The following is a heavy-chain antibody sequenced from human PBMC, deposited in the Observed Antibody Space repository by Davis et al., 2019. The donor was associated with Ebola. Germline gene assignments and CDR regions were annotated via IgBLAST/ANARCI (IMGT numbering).Heavy chain of an antibody. D-gene: IGHD5-12*01. CDR2: VSSDESTK. V-gene: IGHV3-30*04. Sequence: GESLKISCAASGFTLSNYAMHWVRQTPGRGLEWVAVVSSDESTKHYADSVKGRFTISRENSQNTLYLLMSGLRPEDTAVYYCARESELVASFDYWGQGTLVTVSS. CDR3: ARESELVASFDY. CDR1: GFTLSNYA. J-gene: IGHJ4*02.